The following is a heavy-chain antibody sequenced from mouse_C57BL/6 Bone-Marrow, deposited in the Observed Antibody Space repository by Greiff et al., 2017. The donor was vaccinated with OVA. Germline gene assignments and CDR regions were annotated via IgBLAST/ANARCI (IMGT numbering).Heavy chain of an antibody. D-gene: IGHD2-1*01. CDR3: ASLIYYGLPYWYFDV. CDR2: ISYDGSN. V-gene: IGHV3-6*01. CDR1: GYSITSGYY. J-gene: IGHJ1*03. Sequence: EVKLEESGPGLVKPSQSLSLTCSVTGYSITSGYYWNWIRQFPGNKLEWMGYISYDGSNNYNPSLKNRISITRDTSKNQFFLKLNSVTTEDTATYYCASLIYYGLPYWYFDVWGTGTTVTVSS.